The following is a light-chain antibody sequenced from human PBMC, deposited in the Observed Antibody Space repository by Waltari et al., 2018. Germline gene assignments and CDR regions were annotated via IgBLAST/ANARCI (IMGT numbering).Light chain of an antibody. CDR3: CSYAGSYTYV. J-gene: IGLJ1*01. CDR2: DVT. Sequence: QSALTQPPSVSGSPGQAVTLSCTGTSSAVGGYNFVSWYQQHPGKAPKLMIYDVTKRPSGVPDRFSGSKSGNTASLTISGLQAEDEADYYCCSYAGSYTYVFGTGTKVTVL. CDR1: SSAVGGYNF. V-gene: IGLV2-11*01.